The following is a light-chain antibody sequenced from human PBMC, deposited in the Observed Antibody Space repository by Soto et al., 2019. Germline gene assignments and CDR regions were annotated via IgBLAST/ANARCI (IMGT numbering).Light chain of an antibody. V-gene: IGKV1-13*02. J-gene: IGKJ4*01. CDR2: AAS. Sequence: ALQVTQSPSSLSASVGDRVSISCRTSRVISTSLAWYQQKPGKPPNVLIYAASTLETGVSSRFSGSGIGTEFTLTISGLQPEDFATYYCQQFNGYPLTFGGGTRVEI. CDR1: RVISTS. CDR3: QQFNGYPLT.